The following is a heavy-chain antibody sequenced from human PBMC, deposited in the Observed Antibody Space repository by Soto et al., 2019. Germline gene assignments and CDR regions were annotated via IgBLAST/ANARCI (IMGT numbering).Heavy chain of an antibody. D-gene: IGHD5-12*01. CDR3: AKDRRGEVATD. CDR1: GYTFRNYA. Sequence: QVQLVQSGAEVKKPGASVKVSCKASGYTFRNYAVNWVRQAPGQGLEGMGSINTYIGNTNYAQRHKDRVTLTADTSTSTAFMELRSLRSDETVVYYCAKDRRGEVATDWGQGTQVIVSS. J-gene: IGHJ4*02. CDR2: INTYIGNT. V-gene: IGHV1-18*01.